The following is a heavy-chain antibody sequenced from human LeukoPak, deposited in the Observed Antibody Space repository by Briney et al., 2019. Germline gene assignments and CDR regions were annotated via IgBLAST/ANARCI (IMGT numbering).Heavy chain of an antibody. V-gene: IGHV3-64D*06. CDR1: GFIFSNHA. CDR3: AKGLTVSTDMFARCYDH. Sequence: PGGSLRLSCSASGFIFSNHAIHWVRQAPGKGLEYVSAMSADGTTTDYADSVKGRFSISRDVSKNTVYLQMGSLRVEDTAIYHCAKGLTVSTDMFARCYDHWGRGSQVTVSS. J-gene: IGHJ4*02. CDR2: MSADGTTT. D-gene: IGHD4-17*01.